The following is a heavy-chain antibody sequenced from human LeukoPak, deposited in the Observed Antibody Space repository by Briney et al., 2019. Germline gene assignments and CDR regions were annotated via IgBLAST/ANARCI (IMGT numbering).Heavy chain of an antibody. CDR2: ISPSGGST. D-gene: IGHD3-10*01. Sequence: ASVKVSCKAFGYTFTSNYMHRVRQAPGQGPEWMGVISPSGGSTTYAQKFQGRVTMTRDTSISTAYMELSRLRSDDTAVYYCARDVITMVRGVINRFDPWGQGTLVTVSS. J-gene: IGHJ5*02. CDR1: GYTFTSNY. V-gene: IGHV1-46*01. CDR3: ARDVITMVRGVINRFDP.